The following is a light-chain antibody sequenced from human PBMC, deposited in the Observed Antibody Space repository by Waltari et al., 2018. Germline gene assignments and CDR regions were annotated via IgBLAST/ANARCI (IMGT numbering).Light chain of an antibody. CDR1: SSDVGAYNY. Sequence: QSALTQPASVSGSPGQSITPSCTGTSSDVGAYNYAFWYPRHAGKAPKLMIYDVTKRPSGVSTRFSGSKSGNTASLTISGLQAEDEADYYCSSYTGRPIMVFGGGTKLTVL. CDR2: DVT. V-gene: IGLV2-14*03. CDR3: SSYTGRPIMV. J-gene: IGLJ3*02.